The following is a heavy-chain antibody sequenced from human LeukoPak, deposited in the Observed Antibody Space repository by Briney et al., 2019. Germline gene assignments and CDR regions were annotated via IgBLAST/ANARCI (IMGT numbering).Heavy chain of an antibody. CDR1: GGSISSYY. Sequence: PSETLSLTCTVSGGSISSYYWSWVRQPAGKGLEWIGRIYASGNTNYNPSLKSRATVSVDTSSNRLSLKLTSLTAADSALYYCAGGRDAFDIWGQGTMVTVSS. CDR3: AGGRDAFDI. J-gene: IGHJ3*02. CDR2: IYASGNT. V-gene: IGHV4-4*07.